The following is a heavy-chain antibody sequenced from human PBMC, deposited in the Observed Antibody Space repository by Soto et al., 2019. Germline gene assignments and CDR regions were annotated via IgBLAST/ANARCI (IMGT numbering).Heavy chain of an antibody. J-gene: IGHJ5*02. CDR3: ATAPSQMSVP. Sequence: ASVKVSCKASGYTFTSYGISWVRQAPGQGLEWMGWISAYNGNTNYAQKLQGRVTMTEDTSTNTAYMELSSLRSEDTAVYYCATAPSQMSVPWGREPWSPSPQ. CDR2: ISAYNGNT. V-gene: IGHV1-18*01. CDR1: GYTFTSYG.